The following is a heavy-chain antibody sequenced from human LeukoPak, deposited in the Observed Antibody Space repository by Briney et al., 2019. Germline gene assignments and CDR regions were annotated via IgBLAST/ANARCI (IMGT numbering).Heavy chain of an antibody. CDR2: ISSSSRYI. CDR1: GFTFSIYS. D-gene: IGHD6-13*01. CDR3: ARDHDPYSSSLSYFDY. V-gene: IGHV3-21*04. Sequence: GGSLRLSCAASGFTFSIYSMNWVRQAPGKGLEWVSSISSSSRYIFYADSVKGRFTISRDNAKNSLYLQVNSLRAEDTAVYYCARDHDPYSSSLSYFDYWGQGTLVTVSS. J-gene: IGHJ4*02.